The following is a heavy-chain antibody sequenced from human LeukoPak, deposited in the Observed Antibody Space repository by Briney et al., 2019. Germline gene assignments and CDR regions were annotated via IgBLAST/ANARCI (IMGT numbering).Heavy chain of an antibody. D-gene: IGHD1-7*01. CDR1: GGSISSHY. CDR3: ARQAGTTLPFDY. Sequence: SETLSLTCTVSGGSISSHYWSWIRQPPGKGLEWIGYIYYSGSTNYNPSLKSRVTISVDTSKNQFSLKLSSVTAADTAVYYCARQAGTTLPFDYWGQGTLVTVSS. V-gene: IGHV4-59*11. J-gene: IGHJ4*02. CDR2: IYYSGST.